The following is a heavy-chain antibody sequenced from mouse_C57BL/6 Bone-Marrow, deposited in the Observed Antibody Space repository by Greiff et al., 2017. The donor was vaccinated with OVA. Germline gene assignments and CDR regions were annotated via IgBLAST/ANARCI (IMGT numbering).Heavy chain of an antibody. CDR3: ARRGAMDY. CDR1: GYTFTSYW. Sequence: QVQLQQPGAELVMPGASVKLSCKASGYTFTSYWMHWVKQRPGQGLEWIGDIYPGSGSTNYNEKFKSKATLTVDTSSSTAYMQLSSLTSEDSAVYYCARRGAMDYWGQGTSVTVSS. CDR2: IYPGSGST. V-gene: IGHV1-55*01. J-gene: IGHJ4*01.